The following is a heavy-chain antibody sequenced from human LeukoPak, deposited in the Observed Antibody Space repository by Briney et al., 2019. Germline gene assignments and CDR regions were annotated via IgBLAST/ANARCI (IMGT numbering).Heavy chain of an antibody. V-gene: IGHV4-30-2*01. CDR1: GGSISSGGYS. Sequence: PSETLSLTCAGSGGSISSGGYSWSWIRQPPGKGLEWIGYIYHSGSTYYNPSLKSRVTISVDRSKNQFSLKLSSVTAADTAVYYCARVGSSGYRDEYYFDYWGQGTLVTVSS. D-gene: IGHD3-22*01. CDR3: ARVGSSGYRDEYYFDY. CDR2: IYHSGST. J-gene: IGHJ4*02.